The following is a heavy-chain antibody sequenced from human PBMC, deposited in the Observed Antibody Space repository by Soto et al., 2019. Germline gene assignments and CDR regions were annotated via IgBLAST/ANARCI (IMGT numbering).Heavy chain of an antibody. CDR2: INAGNGDT. CDR3: VRAGSGATCPMAY. D-gene: IGHD2-15*01. Sequence: ASVKVSCKASGFTFTAYGIHWVRQAPGQRLEWMGWINAGNGDTKYSQKFQGRVTISRDTSASTAYMELSSLRSEDTTVYFCVRAGSGATCPMAYWGQGALVTVSS. CDR1: GFTFTAYG. V-gene: IGHV1-3*01. J-gene: IGHJ4*02.